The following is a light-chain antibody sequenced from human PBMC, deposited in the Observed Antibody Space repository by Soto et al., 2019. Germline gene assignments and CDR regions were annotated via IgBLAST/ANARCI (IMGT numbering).Light chain of an antibody. CDR1: QRVSSSY. J-gene: IGKJ1*01. Sequence: EIVLTQSPGTLSLSPGERATLSCRASQRVSSSYLAWHQQKPGQAPRLLIYGASSRATGITDRFSGSGSGTEFTLTISRLEPEYFAVYYCQQYGSSWTFGQGTKVEIK. CDR3: QQYGSSWT. CDR2: GAS. V-gene: IGKV3-20*01.